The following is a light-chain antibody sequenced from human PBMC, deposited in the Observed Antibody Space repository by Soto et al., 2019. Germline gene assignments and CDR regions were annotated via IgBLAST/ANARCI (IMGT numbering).Light chain of an antibody. V-gene: IGKV3D-20*02. CDR3: QQRSNWPPIT. CDR1: QTVYNGF. Sequence: ENVLTQSPGTLSLSPGERATLSCRASQTVYNGFLAWYQQKPGQAPRLLIYGASSRATGIPARFSGSGSGTDFTLTISSLEPEDFAVYYCQQRSNWPPITFGQGTRLEIK. CDR2: GAS. J-gene: IGKJ5*01.